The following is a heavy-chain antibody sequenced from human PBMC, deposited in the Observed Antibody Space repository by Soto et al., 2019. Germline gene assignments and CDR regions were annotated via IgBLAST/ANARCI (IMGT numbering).Heavy chain of an antibody. V-gene: IGHV4-59*01. J-gene: IGHJ5*02. CDR2: IYYSGST. CDR3: ARAGGITIFGVVNWFDP. Sequence: SETLSLTCTVSGGSISSYYWSWIRQPPGKGLEWIGYIYYSGSTNYNPSLKSRVTISVDTSKNQFSLKLSSVTAADTAVYYCARAGGITIFGVVNWFDPWGQGTLVTVSS. CDR1: GGSISSYY. D-gene: IGHD3-3*01.